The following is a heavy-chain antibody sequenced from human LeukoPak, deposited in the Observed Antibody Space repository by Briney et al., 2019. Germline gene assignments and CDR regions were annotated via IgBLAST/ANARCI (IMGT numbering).Heavy chain of an antibody. J-gene: IGHJ5*02. D-gene: IGHD3-3*01. CDR1: GFTFSSYW. CDR2: INSDRGST. Sequence: PGGSLRLSCAASGFTFSSYWMHWVRQAPGKGLVWVSRINSDRGSTSYADSVKGRFTISRDSAKNTLYLQMNSLRAEDTSVYYWACYNTPPITGWGLWFDPWGQGTLVTVSS. CDR3: ACYNTPPITGWGLWFDP. V-gene: IGHV3-74*01.